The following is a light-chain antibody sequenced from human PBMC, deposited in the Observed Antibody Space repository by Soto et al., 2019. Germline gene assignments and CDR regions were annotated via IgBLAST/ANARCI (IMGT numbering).Light chain of an antibody. CDR2: KAS. Sequence: DLQIAQSPSTLSASVGDRVTITCRASQSISSWLAWYQQKPGKAPKLLIYKASSLESGVPSRFSGSGSGTEFTLTISSLQPDDFATYYCQPYNSYSRTFGQGTKVDIK. CDR1: QSISSW. J-gene: IGKJ1*01. CDR3: QPYNSYSRT. V-gene: IGKV1-5*03.